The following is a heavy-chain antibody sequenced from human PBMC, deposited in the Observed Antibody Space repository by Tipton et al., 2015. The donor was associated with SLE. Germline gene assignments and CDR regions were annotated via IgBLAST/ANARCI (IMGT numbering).Heavy chain of an antibody. D-gene: IGHD6-19*01. CDR2: IYYSGST. CDR3: ARSRRYSSGSKEDY. CDR1: GGSISSSSYY. J-gene: IGHJ4*02. Sequence: TLSLTCTVSGGSISSSSYYWGWIRQPPGKGLEWIGSIYYSGSTYYNPSLKSRVTISVDTSKNQFSLKLSSVTAADTAVYYCARSRRYSSGSKEDYWGQGTLVTVSS. V-gene: IGHV4-39*07.